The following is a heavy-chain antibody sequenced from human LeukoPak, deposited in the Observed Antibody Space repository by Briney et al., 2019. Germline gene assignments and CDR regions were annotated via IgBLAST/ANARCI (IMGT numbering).Heavy chain of an antibody. J-gene: IGHJ4*02. CDR2: ISSSGSTI. V-gene: IGHV3-11*01. Sequence: PGGSLRLSCAASGFTFSDAWMSWIRQAPGKGLEWVSYISSSGSTIYYADSVKGRFTISRDNAKNSLYLQMNSLRAEDTAVYYCARQKVRGVIYDYWGQGILVTVSS. CDR3: ARQKVRGVIYDY. CDR1: GFTFSDAW. D-gene: IGHD3-10*01.